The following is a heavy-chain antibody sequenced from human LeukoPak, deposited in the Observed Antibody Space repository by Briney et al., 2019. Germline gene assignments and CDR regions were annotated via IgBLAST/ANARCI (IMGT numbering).Heavy chain of an antibody. Sequence: ASVKVSCKASGYTFTSYYMHRVRQAPGQGLEWMGIINPSGGSTSYAQKFQGRVTITADESTSTAYMELSSLRSEDTAVYYCGRTGSSSYYYYYGMDVWGQGTTVTVSS. D-gene: IGHD6-6*01. CDR1: GYTFTSYY. CDR3: GRTGSSSYYYYYGMDV. CDR2: INPSGGST. V-gene: IGHV1-46*01. J-gene: IGHJ6*02.